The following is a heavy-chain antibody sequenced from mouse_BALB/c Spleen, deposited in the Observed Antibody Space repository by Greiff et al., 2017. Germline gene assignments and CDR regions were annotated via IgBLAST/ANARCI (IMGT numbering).Heavy chain of an antibody. D-gene: IGHD2-3*01. Sequence: VKLMESGPGLVAPSQSLSITCTVSGFSLTSYGVSWVRQPPGKGLEWLGVIWGDGSTNYHSALISRLSISKDNSKSQVFLKLNSLQTDDTATYYCAKQDGNDGYSGKTAWFAYWGQGTLVTVSA. CDR2: IWGDGST. V-gene: IGHV2-3*01. J-gene: IGHJ3*01. CDR3: AKQDGNDGYSGKTAWFAY. CDR1: GFSLTSYG.